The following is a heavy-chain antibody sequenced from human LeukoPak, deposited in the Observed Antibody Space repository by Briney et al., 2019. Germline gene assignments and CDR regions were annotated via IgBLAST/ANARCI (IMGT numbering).Heavy chain of an antibody. CDR1: GFTFSSYA. CDR2: ISGSGGST. D-gene: IGHD3-3*01. J-gene: IGHJ5*02. V-gene: IGHV3-23*01. Sequence: PGGSLRLSCAASGFTFSSYAMSWVRQAPGKGLEWVSAISGSGGSTYYADSVKGRFTISGDNSKNTLYLQMNSLRAEDTAVYYCAKGSNFGVPRNWFDPWGQGTLITVSS. CDR3: AKGSNFGVPRNWFDP.